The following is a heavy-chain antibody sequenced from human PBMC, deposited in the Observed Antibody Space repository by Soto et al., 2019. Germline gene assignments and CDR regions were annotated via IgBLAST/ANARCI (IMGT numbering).Heavy chain of an antibody. V-gene: IGHV4-39*01. J-gene: IGHJ4*02. CDR2: IYYSGST. Sequence: PSETLSLTCTVSVVSISSSSYYWGWIRQPPGKGLEWIGSIYYSGSTYYNPSLKSRVTISVDTSKNQFSLKLSSVTAADTAVYYCARVKHDYGDYVAEYWGQVTLVTVSS. CDR1: VVSISSSSYY. CDR3: ARVKHDYGDYVAEY. D-gene: IGHD4-17*01.